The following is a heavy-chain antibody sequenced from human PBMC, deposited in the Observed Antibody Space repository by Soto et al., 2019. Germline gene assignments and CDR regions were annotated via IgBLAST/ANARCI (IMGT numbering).Heavy chain of an antibody. J-gene: IGHJ4*02. D-gene: IGHD3-22*01. CDR2: IIPILGIA. Sequence: QVQLVQSGAEVKKPGSSVKVSCKASGGTFSSYTISWVRQAPGQGLEWMGRIIPILGIANYAQKFQGRVMITADKSTSTAYMELSSLRSEDTAVYYCASEGDYYDSSGYPDYWGQGTLVTVSS. CDR3: ASEGDYYDSSGYPDY. V-gene: IGHV1-69*02. CDR1: GGTFSSYT.